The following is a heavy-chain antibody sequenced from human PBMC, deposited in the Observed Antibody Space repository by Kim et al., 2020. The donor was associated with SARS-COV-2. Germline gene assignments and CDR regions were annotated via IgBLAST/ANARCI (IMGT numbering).Heavy chain of an antibody. D-gene: IGHD6-13*01. CDR1: GFTFSNYS. CDR2: ISSSSGYI. CDR3: ARALRTSAAGHYYYYGFDV. V-gene: IGHV3-21*04. Sequence: GGSLRLSCAASGFTFSNYSMNWVRQAPGKGLEWVSSISSSSGYIYYADSVKGRFTISRDNAKNSLYLQMNSLRAEDTAVYYCARALRTSAAGHYYYYGFDVWGQGTTVTVSS. J-gene: IGHJ6*02.